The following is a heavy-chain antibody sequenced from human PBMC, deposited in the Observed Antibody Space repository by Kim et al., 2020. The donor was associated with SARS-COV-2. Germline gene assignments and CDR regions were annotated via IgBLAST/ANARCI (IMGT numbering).Heavy chain of an antibody. V-gene: IGHV3-64D*09. J-gene: IGHJ4*02. D-gene: IGHD2-8*01. Sequence: DSVKGRFTISRDNSKNTLYLQMSSLRAEDTAVYYCVKDVVVLGVEYYFDYWGQGTLVTVSS. CDR3: VKDVVVLGVEYYFDY.